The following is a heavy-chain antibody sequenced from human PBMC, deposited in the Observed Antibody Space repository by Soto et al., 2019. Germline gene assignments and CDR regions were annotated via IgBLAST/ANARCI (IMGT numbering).Heavy chain of an antibody. Sequence: GASVKVSCKASGFTFINSAIQWVRQARGQRLEWMGWISAYNGNTNYAQKLQGRVTMTTDTSTSTAYMELRSLRSDDTAVYYCAREPSRGYSYGPYFDYWGQGTLVTVSS. CDR2: ISAYNGNT. CDR1: GFTFINSA. CDR3: AREPSRGYSYGPYFDY. V-gene: IGHV1-18*01. D-gene: IGHD5-18*01. J-gene: IGHJ4*02.